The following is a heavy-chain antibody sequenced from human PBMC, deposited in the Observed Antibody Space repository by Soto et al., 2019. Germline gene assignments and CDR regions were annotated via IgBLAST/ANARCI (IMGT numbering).Heavy chain of an antibody. CDR3: AKDAVAGGGFLSRLDH. V-gene: IGHV3-30*18. Sequence: QVQLVESGGGVVQPGGSLRLSCAASGFDFSESAMHWVRQAPGKGLEWVTVLSYNGKRTYNADSVRGRFTMSRDNSKNTVYLQMTSLRREDTAVYYCAKDAVAGGGFLSRLDHWGQGILVSVSS. J-gene: IGHJ1*01. CDR1: GFDFSESA. D-gene: IGHD6-13*01. CDR2: LSYNGKRT.